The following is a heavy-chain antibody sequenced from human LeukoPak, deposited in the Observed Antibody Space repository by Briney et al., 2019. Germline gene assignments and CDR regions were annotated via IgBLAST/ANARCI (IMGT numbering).Heavy chain of an antibody. D-gene: IGHD6-13*01. CDR2: ISHSGSS. CDR3: ARVYTGSSWDYYYYTDV. J-gene: IGHJ6*03. V-gene: IGHV4-38-2*02. CDR1: GYSISNCHY. Sequence: PSETLSLTCTVSGYSISNCHYWGWIRPPPGTGLEWIGSISHSGSSYYNPSLKSRVTISVDTSKNQFSLRLSSVTAADTALYYCARVYTGSSWDYYYYTDVWGKGTTVTVSS.